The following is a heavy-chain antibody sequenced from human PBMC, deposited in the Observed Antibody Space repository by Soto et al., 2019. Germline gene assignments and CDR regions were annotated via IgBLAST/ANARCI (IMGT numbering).Heavy chain of an antibody. D-gene: IGHD5-12*01. J-gene: IGHJ4*01. Sequence: QVQLVQSGAEVRKPGSSVKVSCKTSGGLISKYSFNWVRQAPGQGLEWMGGVLPISGSTDYAQKFQGRLTITADRSTTTVYMELSRLRSDDTANYYCATIRVRGGPLRFEDGGQGTLISVSS. CDR2: VLPISGST. CDR1: GGLISKYS. V-gene: IGHV1-69*06. CDR3: ATIRVRGGPLRFED.